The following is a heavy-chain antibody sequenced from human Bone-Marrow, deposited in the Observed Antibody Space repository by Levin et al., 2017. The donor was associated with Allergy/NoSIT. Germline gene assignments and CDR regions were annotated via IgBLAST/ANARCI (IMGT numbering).Heavy chain of an antibody. CDR1: GFSLGGFD. CDR3: TRGSGSYPWAVFDH. D-gene: IGHD3-16*01. J-gene: IGHJ4*02. Sequence: GGSLRLSCKTSGFSLGGFDMHWVRQAPGKGLEWVAVMSHDGNFKSYADSVRGRFTISRDNSQNTLYLQMNSLRLEDTGLYYCTRGSGSYPWAVFDHWGQGTLVTVSS. V-gene: IGHV3-30*19. CDR2: MSHDGNFK.